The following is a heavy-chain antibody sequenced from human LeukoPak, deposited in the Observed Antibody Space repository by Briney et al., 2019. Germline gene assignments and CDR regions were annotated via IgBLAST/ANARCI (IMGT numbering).Heavy chain of an antibody. CDR3: ARPGGAAATYS. D-gene: IGHD6-13*01. CDR1: GGSINNYY. Sequence: PSETLSLTCTVSGGSINNYYWSWIRQPPGKGLEWIGYIYYSGSTNYNPSLKSRVTISVDTSKNQFSLKLSSVTAADTAVYYCARPGGAAATYSWGQGTLVTVSS. CDR2: IYYSGST. V-gene: IGHV4-59*08. J-gene: IGHJ4*02.